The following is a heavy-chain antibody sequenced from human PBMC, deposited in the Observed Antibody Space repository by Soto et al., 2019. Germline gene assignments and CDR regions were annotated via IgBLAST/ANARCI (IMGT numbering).Heavy chain of an antibody. CDR2: TYYRSKWYN. D-gene: IGHD2-2*01. V-gene: IGHV6-1*01. J-gene: IGHJ4*01. CDR1: GDSVSSNSAA. Sequence: PSQTLSLTCAISGDSVSSNSAAWNWIRQSPSRGLEWLGRTYYRSKWYNDYAVSVKSRITINPDTSKNQFSLQLNSVTPEDTAVYYFTRDPTIYFISNSCYGSGFEYWGQGTLVTVSS. CDR3: TRDPTIYFISNSCYGSGFEY.